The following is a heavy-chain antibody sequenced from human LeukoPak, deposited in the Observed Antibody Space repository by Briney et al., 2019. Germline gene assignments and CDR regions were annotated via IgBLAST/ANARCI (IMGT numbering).Heavy chain of an antibody. CDR3: ARDRSSGWPGSFDY. J-gene: IGHJ4*02. CDR2: IKHDGGEN. CDR1: GFTFSSYW. V-gene: IGHV3-7*01. D-gene: IGHD6-19*01. Sequence: GGSLRLSCAASGFTFSSYWMSWVRQAPGKGLEWVANIKHDGGENYYVDSVKGRFTISRDNAKNSLYLQMNSLRPEDTAVYYRARDRSSGWPGSFDYWGQGTLVTVSS.